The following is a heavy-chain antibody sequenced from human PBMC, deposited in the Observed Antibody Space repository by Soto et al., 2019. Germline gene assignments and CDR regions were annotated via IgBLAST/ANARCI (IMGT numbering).Heavy chain of an antibody. CDR3: ARGLAVAGTPNFGY. D-gene: IGHD6-19*01. J-gene: IGHJ4*02. CDR2: ISSSSSSI. V-gene: IGHV3-48*02. Sequence: GGSLRLSCAASGFTFSTYSMNWVRQAPGKGLEWVSYISSSSSSIYYADSVEGRFTISRDNAKNSLYLQMNSLRDEDTAVCYCARGLAVAGTPNFGYWGQGTLVTVFS. CDR1: GFTFSTYS.